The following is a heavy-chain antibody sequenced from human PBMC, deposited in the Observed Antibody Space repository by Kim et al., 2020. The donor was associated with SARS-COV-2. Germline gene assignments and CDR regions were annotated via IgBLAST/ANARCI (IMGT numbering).Heavy chain of an antibody. CDR3: ARFPSIVVVPAGEYYYYGMDV. D-gene: IGHD2-2*01. V-gene: IGHV4-34*01. J-gene: IGHJ6*02. CDR2: INHSGST. CDR1: GGSFSGYY. Sequence: SETLSLTCAVYGGSFSGYYWSWIRQPPGKGLEWIGEINHSGSTNYNPSLKSRVTISVDTSKNQFSLKLSSVTAADTAVYYCARFPSIVVVPAGEYYYYGMDVWGQGTTVTVSS.